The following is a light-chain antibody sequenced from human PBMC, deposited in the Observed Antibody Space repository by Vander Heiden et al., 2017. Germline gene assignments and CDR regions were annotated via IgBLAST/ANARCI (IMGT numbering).Light chain of an antibody. CDR2: AAS. CDR3: QQSNSPPVT. CDR1: QSISNY. V-gene: IGKV1-39*01. J-gene: IGKJ4*01. Sequence: DIQMTQSPSSLSASVGDRVTITCRASQSISNYLNWYQQKPGKAPKLLIYAASSLQSGVPSRFSGSGSGTDFTLTISSLQPEDFATYYCQQSNSPPVTFGGGTEVEIK.